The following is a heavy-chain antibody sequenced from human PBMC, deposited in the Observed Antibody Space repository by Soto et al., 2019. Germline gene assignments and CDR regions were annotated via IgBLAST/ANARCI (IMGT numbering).Heavy chain of an antibody. CDR1: GFTFSDYY. J-gene: IGHJ4*02. V-gene: IGHV3-11*06. Sequence: KSXGSLKLSCAAAGFTFSDYYMSWIRQAPGKGLEWVSYISSSSSYTNYADSVKGRFTISRDNAKNSLYLQMNSLRAEDTAVYYCARGYYDSIGGGPDYWGQGTLVTVSS. D-gene: IGHD3-22*01. CDR3: ARGYYDSIGGGPDY. CDR2: ISSSSSYT.